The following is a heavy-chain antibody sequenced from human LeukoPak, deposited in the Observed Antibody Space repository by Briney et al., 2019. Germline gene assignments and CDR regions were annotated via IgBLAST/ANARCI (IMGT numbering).Heavy chain of an antibody. CDR2: ISYDGSSK. Sequence: GGSLRLSCAASGFSFSSYAMHWVRQAPGKGLEWVAVISYDGSSKYYADSVKGRFTISRDNSKNTLYLQMNSLRAEDTAVYYCARGGGSYDILTGDYKPHDYWGQGTLVTVSS. V-gene: IGHV3-30-3*01. D-gene: IGHD3-9*01. J-gene: IGHJ4*02. CDR1: GFSFSSYA. CDR3: ARGGGSYDILTGDYKPHDY.